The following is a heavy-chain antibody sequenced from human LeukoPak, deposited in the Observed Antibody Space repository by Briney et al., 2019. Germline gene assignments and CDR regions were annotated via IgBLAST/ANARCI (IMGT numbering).Heavy chain of an antibody. Sequence: GGSLRLSCAASGFTFNSYAMNWVRQAPGKGLEWVSFISGSGDTTYYADSVKGRFTISRDNSKNTLYLQMNSLRAEDTAVYYCAKSRGESRGASNYWGQGTLVTVSS. D-gene: IGHD1-26*01. CDR2: ISGSGDTT. J-gene: IGHJ4*02. CDR1: GFTFNSYA. CDR3: AKSRGESRGASNY. V-gene: IGHV3-23*01.